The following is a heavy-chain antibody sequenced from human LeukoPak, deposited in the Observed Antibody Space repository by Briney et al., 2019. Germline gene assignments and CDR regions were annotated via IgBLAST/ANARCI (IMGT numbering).Heavy chain of an antibody. D-gene: IGHD3-10*01. V-gene: IGHV3-30*18. J-gene: IGHJ4*02. Sequence: GGSLRLSCAASGFTFSSYWMSWVRQAPGKGLEWVAVISDDGKTTYYADSVKGRFTISRDNSKDTVSLQMHSLRAEDTATYYCAKDDGWFHYYHWGQGTLVTVSS. CDR3: AKDDGWFHYYH. CDR1: GFTFSSYW. CDR2: ISDDGKTT.